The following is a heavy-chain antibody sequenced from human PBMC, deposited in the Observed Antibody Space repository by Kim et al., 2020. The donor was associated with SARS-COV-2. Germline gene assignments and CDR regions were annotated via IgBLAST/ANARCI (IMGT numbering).Heavy chain of an antibody. CDR3: AKDSGGEGGYAGWFDP. CDR2: ISYDGSNK. CDR1: GFTFSSYG. D-gene: IGHD5-12*01. V-gene: IGHV3-30*18. J-gene: IGHJ5*02. Sequence: GGSLRLSCAASGFTFSSYGMHWVRQAPGKGLEWVAVISYDGSNKYYADSVKGRFTISRDNSKNTLYLQMNSLRAEDTAVYYCAKDSGGEGGYAGWFDPWGQGTLVTVSS.